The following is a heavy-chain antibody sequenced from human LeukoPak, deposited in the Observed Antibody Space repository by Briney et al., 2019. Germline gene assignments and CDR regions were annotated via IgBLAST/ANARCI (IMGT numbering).Heavy chain of an antibody. CDR3: ARIPLGVAGPSDAFDI. CDR2: IYYSGST. D-gene: IGHD6-19*01. V-gene: IGHV4-39*01. J-gene: IGHJ3*02. CDR1: GGSISSSSYY. Sequence: SETLSLTCTVSGGSISSSSYYWGWIRQPPGKGLEWIGSIYYSGSTYYNPSLKSRVTISVDTSKNQFSLKLSSVTAADTAVYYCARIPLGVAGPSDAFDIWGQGTMVTVSS.